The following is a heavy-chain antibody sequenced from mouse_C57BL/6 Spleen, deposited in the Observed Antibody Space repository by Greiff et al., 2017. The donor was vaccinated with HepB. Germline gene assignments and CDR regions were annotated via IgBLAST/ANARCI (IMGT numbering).Heavy chain of an antibody. CDR1: GFTFSDYG. J-gene: IGHJ4*01. CDR3: ARQGSAGYAMDY. CDR2: ISNLAYSI. V-gene: IGHV5-15*04. Sequence: EVKLVESGGGLVQPGGSLKLSCAASGFTFSDYGMAWVRQAPRKGPEWVAFISNLAYSIYYADTVTGRFTISRENAKNTLYLEMSSLRSEDTAMYYCARQGSAGYAMDYWGQGTSVTVSS. D-gene: IGHD6-1*01.